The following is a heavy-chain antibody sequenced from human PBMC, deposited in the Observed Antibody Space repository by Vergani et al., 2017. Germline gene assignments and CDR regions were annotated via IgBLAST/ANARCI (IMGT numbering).Heavy chain of an antibody. CDR1: GFSFSSHA. V-gene: IGHV3-30*18. Sequence: QVQLAESGGGRVQPGRSLRLSCAASGFSFSSHAIHWVRQAPGKGLEWVAGISNDGSKKYYADSVKGRFTISRDNSKNTLDLQMNSLRTQDTAVYYCAKAGSVTSGSLQYNFYRDVWGKGTTVTVS. J-gene: IGHJ6*03. CDR2: ISNDGSKK. CDR3: AKAGSVTSGSLQYNFYRDV. D-gene: IGHD3-10*01.